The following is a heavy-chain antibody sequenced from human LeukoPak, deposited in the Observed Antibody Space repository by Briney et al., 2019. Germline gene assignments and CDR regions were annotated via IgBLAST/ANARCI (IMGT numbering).Heavy chain of an antibody. CDR2: ISAYNGNT. J-gene: IGHJ4*02. V-gene: IGHV1-18*01. CDR3: ARDPSSTDGTFFDY. Sequence: ASVKVSCKASGYTFTSYGISLVRQAPGQGLEWMGRISAYNGNTNYAQKLQGRVTMTTDTSTSTAYMELRSLRSDDTAVYYCARDPSSTDGTFFDYWGQGTLVTVSS. D-gene: IGHD6-13*01. CDR1: GYTFTSYG.